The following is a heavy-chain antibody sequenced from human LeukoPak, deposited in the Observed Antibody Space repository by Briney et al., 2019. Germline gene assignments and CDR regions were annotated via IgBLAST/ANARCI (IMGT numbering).Heavy chain of an antibody. J-gene: IGHJ4*02. V-gene: IGHV3-20*04. CDR1: GFTFDDYG. CDR3: AKSDTAMVEGGFDY. D-gene: IGHD5-18*01. CDR2: INWNGGST. Sequence: PGGSLRLSCAASGFTFDDYGMSWVRQAPGKGLEWVSGINWNGGSTGYADSVKGRFTISRDNAKNSLYLQMNSLRAEDTALYYRAKSDTAMVEGGFDYWGQGTLVTVSS.